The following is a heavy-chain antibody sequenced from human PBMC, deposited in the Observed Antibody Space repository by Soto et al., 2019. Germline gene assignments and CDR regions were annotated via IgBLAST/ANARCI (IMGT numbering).Heavy chain of an antibody. V-gene: IGHV3-23*01. CDR3: ARRYYDDGSGPYGMDV. CDR2: ISASGGSR. Sequence: EVQLLESGGGVVQPGGSLRLSCTVSAFTFNSDGMSWVRQAPGKGLEWVSAISASGGSRYYADSVKGRFTISRDNSKNTLFLQMNSLSAEDTGVYYCARRYYDDGSGPYGMDVWGQGTTVTVSS. J-gene: IGHJ6*02. D-gene: IGHD3-22*01. CDR1: AFTFNSDG.